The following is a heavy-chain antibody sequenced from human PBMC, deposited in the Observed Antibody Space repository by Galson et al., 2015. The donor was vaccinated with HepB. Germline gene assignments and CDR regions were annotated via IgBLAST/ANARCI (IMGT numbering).Heavy chain of an antibody. J-gene: IGHJ5*01. V-gene: IGHV1-69*05. Sequence: SVKVSCKASGYTFSNYAISWVRQAPGQGLEWMGGIIPNFGTANYAQKFQGRVTITTDESTSTAYMELSSLRSEDTAVYYCARGRTTYCSGGSCPLAGFDSWGQGTLVTVSS. CDR3: ARGRTTYCSGGSCPLAGFDS. CDR2: IIPNFGTA. D-gene: IGHD2-15*01. CDR1: GYTFSNYA.